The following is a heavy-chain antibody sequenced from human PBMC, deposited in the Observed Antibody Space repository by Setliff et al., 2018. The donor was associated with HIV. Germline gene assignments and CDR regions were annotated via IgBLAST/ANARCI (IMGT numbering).Heavy chain of an antibody. Sequence: PSETLSLTCTVSGGSISSDSYYWGWIRQPPGKGLEWIGSFHYSGSTSYNPSLRSRVTISVDTSKNQFSLKLTSVTAADTAVYYCARSWGSGSYPYWGQGTLVTVSS. CDR3: ARSWGSGSYPY. D-gene: IGHD3-10*01. CDR2: FHYSGST. CDR1: GGSISSDSYY. J-gene: IGHJ4*02. V-gene: IGHV4-39*07.